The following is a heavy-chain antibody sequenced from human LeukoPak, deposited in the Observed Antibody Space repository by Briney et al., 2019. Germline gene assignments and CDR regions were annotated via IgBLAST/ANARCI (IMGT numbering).Heavy chain of an antibody. D-gene: IGHD1-1*01. CDR2: IIPIFGTT. V-gene: IGHV1-69*13. J-gene: IGHJ6*02. CDR1: GGTFSSYG. CDR3: ARDNYPYGLDV. Sequence: SVKVSCKASGGTFSSYGISWVRQAPGQGLEWMGGIIPIFGTTNYAQKFQGRATITADESTSAAYMELSSLRLEDTAVYYCARDNYPYGLDVWGQGTTVTVSS.